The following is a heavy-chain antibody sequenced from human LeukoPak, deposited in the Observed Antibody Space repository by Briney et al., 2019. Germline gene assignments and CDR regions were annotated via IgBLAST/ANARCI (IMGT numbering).Heavy chain of an antibody. V-gene: IGHV1-46*01. J-gene: IGHJ4*02. Sequence: ASVKVSCKASGYTFTSYYMHRVRQAPGQGLEWMGIINPSGGSTSYARKFQGRVTMTRDTSTSTVYMELSGLRSEDTAVYYCARVYDSSGYIDYWGQGTLVTVSS. D-gene: IGHD3-22*01. CDR3: ARVYDSSGYIDY. CDR2: INPSGGST. CDR1: GYTFTSYY.